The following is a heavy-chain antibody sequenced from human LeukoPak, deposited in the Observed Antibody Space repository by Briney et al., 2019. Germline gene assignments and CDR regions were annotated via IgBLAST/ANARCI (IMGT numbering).Heavy chain of an antibody. V-gene: IGHV4-59*01. Sequence: SETLSLTCTVSGGSISSDYWSWIRQPPGKGLEWIGYIYYSGSTNYNPSLKSRVSISVDTSKNQFSLKLSSVTAADTAVYYCATVAYGSGGNKLDYWGQGTLVTVSS. CDR3: ATVAYGSGGNKLDY. CDR1: GGSISSDY. D-gene: IGHD3-10*01. J-gene: IGHJ4*02. CDR2: IYYSGST.